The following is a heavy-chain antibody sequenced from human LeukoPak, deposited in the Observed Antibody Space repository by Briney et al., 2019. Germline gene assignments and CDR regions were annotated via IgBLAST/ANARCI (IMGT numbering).Heavy chain of an antibody. V-gene: IGHV3-33*01. CDR1: GFTFNSYG. D-gene: IGHD2-2*01. J-gene: IGHJ5*01. CDR2: IWPDGSNK. CDR3: ASEYCRTTICLEP. Sequence: GRSLRLSCAASGFTFNSYGMFWVRQAPGKGLEWVAFIWPDGSNKLYGDSVKGRFTISRDNSKNTVYLQMNSLRAEDTAVYYCASEYCRTTICLEPWGQGTLVTISS.